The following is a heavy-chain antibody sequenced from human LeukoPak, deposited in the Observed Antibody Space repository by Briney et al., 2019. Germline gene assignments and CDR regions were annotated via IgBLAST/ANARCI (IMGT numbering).Heavy chain of an antibody. CDR2: IYYSGST. D-gene: IGHD3-16*01. CDR1: GGSISSGGYY. V-gene: IGHV4-31*03. J-gene: IGHJ3*02. Sequence: SQTLSLTCTVSGGSISSGGYYWSWIRQHPGKGLEWIGYIYYSGSTYYSPSLKSRVTISVDTSKNQFSLKLSSVTAADTAVYYCARDLGLDDAFDIWGQGTMVTVSS. CDR3: ARDLGLDDAFDI.